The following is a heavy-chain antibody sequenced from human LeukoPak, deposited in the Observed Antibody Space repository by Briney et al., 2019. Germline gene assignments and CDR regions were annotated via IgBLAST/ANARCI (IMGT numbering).Heavy chain of an antibody. D-gene: IGHD5-18*01. CDR2: IHTSGST. Sequence: PSETVSLTCTVSGGSISSYYWTWIRQPAGKELEWIGRIHTSGSTDYNPSLKSRVTMSVDTSKNQFSLKLSSVTAADTAVYYCVFTTMANVAFDIWGQRTIVTDSS. CDR3: VFTTMANVAFDI. CDR1: GGSISSYY. V-gene: IGHV4-4*07. J-gene: IGHJ3*02.